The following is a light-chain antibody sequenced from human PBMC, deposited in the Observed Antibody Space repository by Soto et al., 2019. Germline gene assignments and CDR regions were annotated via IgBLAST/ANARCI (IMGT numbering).Light chain of an antibody. J-gene: IGLJ3*02. V-gene: IGLV1-40*01. CDR3: QSYDSSLSGPWV. Sequence: QSVLTQPPSVSGAPGQRVTISCTGSSSNIGAGYDVHWYQQLPGTAPKLLIYGNSNRPSGVPDRFSGSKSGTSASLVITGLQAEDEADYYCQSYDSSLSGPWVFGGGTQLTVL. CDR1: SSNIGAGYD. CDR2: GNS.